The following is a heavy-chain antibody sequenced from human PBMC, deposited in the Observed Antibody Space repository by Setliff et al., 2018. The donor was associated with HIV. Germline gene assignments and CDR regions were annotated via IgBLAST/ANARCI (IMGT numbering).Heavy chain of an antibody. CDR3: ARDDTGGKGYWYFDL. CDR1: GFTFSDYW. J-gene: IGHJ2*01. D-gene: IGHD2-2*02. V-gene: IGHV3-7*01. CDR2: IHKDGSEK. Sequence: GGSLRLSCVTSGFTFSDYWMTWVRQAPGKGLEWVANIHKDGSEKYYVDSVKGRFTVSRDSAKKSLYLQINSLGAEDTAIYYCARDDTGGKGYWYFDLWGRGTLVTVSS.